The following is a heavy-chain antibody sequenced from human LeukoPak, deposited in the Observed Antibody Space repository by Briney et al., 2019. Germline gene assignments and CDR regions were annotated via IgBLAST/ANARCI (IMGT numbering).Heavy chain of an antibody. CDR2: IYYSGST. V-gene: IGHV4-59*01. CDR3: ARGRGVGATIDAFDI. Sequence: PSETLSLTCTVSGGSISSYYWRWIRQPSGKGLEWIGYIYYSGSTNYNPSLKSRVTISVDTSKNQFSLKLSSVTAADTAVYYCARGRGVGATIDAFDIWGQGTMVTVSS. D-gene: IGHD1-26*01. CDR1: GGSISSYY. J-gene: IGHJ3*02.